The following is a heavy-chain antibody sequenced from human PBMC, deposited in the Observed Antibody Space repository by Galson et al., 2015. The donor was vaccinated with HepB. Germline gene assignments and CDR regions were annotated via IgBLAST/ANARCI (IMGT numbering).Heavy chain of an antibody. J-gene: IGHJ2*01. D-gene: IGHD4-23*01. CDR3: ARRRAVVTPDWYFDL. Sequence: SWVRQAPGQGLEWMGRIIPILGIANYAQKFQGRVTITADKSTSTAYMELSSLRSEDTAVYYCARRRAVVTPDWYFDLWGRGTLVTVSS. CDR2: IIPILGIA. V-gene: IGHV1-69*02.